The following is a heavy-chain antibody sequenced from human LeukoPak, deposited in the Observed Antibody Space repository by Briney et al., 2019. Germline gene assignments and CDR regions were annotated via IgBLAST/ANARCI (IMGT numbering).Heavy chain of an antibody. CDR1: GFTFSSYG. Sequence: QPGRSLRLSCAASGFTFSSYGMHWVRQAPGKGLEWVAVIWYDGSNKYYADSVKGRLTISRDNSKNTLYLQMNSLRAEDTAVYYCANSYNWNSYFDYWGQGTLVTVSS. V-gene: IGHV3-33*06. J-gene: IGHJ4*02. CDR3: ANSYNWNSYFDY. CDR2: IWYDGSNK. D-gene: IGHD1-7*01.